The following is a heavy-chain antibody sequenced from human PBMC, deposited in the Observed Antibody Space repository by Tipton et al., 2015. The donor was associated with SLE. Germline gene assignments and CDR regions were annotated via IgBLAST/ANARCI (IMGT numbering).Heavy chain of an antibody. CDR1: GGTFSSYA. CDR3: ARDLGITMVQGAQGY. J-gene: IGHJ4*02. Sequence: QLVQSGAEVKKPGSSVKVSCKASGGTFSSYAISWVRQAPGQGLEWMGGIIPIFGTANYAQKFQGRVTITTDESTSTAYMELRSLRSDDTAVYYCARDLGITMVQGAQGYWGQGTLVTVSS. D-gene: IGHD3-10*01. V-gene: IGHV1-69*05. CDR2: IIPIFGTA.